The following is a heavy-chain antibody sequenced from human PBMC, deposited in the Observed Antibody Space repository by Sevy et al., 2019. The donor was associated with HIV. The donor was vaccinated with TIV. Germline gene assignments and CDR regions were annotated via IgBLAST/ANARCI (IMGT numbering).Heavy chain of an antibody. D-gene: IGHD6-19*01. CDR2: INTLSDTI. J-gene: IGHJ4*02. CDR1: GFTFRRNS. Sequence: GGSLRLSCTASGFTFRRNSMNWVRQAPGKGLEWLAYINTLSDTIKYEDSVKGRFTISRDNAKNSLYLQMNSLRVEDTAVYYCARDASVAAYYFDFCGQGTLVTVSS. V-gene: IGHV3-48*01. CDR3: ARDASVAAYYFDF.